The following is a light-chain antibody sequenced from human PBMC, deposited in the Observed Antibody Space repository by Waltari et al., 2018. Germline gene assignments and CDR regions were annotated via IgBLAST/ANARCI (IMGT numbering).Light chain of an antibody. CDR2: GVS. V-gene: IGKV2-29*02. CDR3: MQGIHLPWT. CDR1: QSLLHSDGRTY. J-gene: IGKJ1*01. Sequence: DSVLTQTPLSLSVTPGQPASISCKSSQSLLHSDGRTYLYWYLHKPGQSPQLLIYGVSSRFAGVPDRFSGRGSGTDFTLEISRVEDGDVGIYYCMQGIHLPWTFGQGTKVEIK.